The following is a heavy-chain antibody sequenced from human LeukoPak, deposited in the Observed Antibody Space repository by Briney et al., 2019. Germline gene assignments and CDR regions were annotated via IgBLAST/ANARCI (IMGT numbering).Heavy chain of an antibody. CDR3: AALGGRIAAAGSNY. CDR1: GSTFSSYA. CDR2: ISGSGGST. J-gene: IGHJ4*02. Sequence: GGSLRLSCAASGSTFSSYAMSWVRQAPGKGLEWVSAISGSGGSTYYADSVKGRFTISRDNSKNTLYLQMNSLRAEDTAVYYCAALGGRIAAAGSNYWGQGTLVTVSS. D-gene: IGHD6-13*01. V-gene: IGHV3-23*01.